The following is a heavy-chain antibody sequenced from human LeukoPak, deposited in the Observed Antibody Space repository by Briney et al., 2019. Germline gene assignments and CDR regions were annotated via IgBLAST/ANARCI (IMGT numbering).Heavy chain of an antibody. D-gene: IGHD2-8*01. Sequence: GGSLRLSCAPSRFTLSSYSINRVRQAPGQGLEWVSFISSSTSYISYADSAKGRFTISRDNAKSSLWLQMNSLRAEDTAVYYCARATNGRFDIWGQGTMVTVSS. V-gene: IGHV3-21*01. CDR1: RFTLSSYS. CDR3: ARATNGRFDI. CDR2: ISSSTSYI. J-gene: IGHJ3*02.